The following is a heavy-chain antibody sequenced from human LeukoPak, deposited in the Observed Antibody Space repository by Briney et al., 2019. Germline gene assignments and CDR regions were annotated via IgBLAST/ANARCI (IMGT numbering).Heavy chain of an antibody. V-gene: IGHV4-59*01. CDR1: GGSISSYY. D-gene: IGHD1-26*01. J-gene: IGHJ3*02. CDR2: IYYSGST. CDR3: AKGQVGYDAFDT. Sequence: SETLSLTCTVSGGSISSYYWSWLRQPPGKGLEWIGYIYYSGSTNYNPSLKSRVTISVDTSKNQFSLKLSSVTAADTAVYYCAKGQVGYDAFDTWGQGTMVTVSS.